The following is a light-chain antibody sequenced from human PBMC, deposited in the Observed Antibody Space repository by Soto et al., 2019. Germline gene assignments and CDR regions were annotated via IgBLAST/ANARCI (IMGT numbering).Light chain of an antibody. CDR1: QSVSSSF. CDR3: QQSGYSPIT. J-gene: IGKJ5*01. Sequence: EIVLTQSPGTLSLSPGERATLSCRASQSVSSSFLSWYQQNRGQAPRLLMFGASSRATRIPDRFSGSGSGTDFTLTIYRLEPEDFAVYYCQQSGYSPITFGQGTRLEIK. CDR2: GAS. V-gene: IGKV3-20*01.